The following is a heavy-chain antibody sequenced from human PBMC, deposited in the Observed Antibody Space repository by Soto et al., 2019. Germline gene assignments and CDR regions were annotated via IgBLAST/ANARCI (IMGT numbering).Heavy chain of an antibody. Sequence: GGSLRLSCAASGFTFSSYGMHWVRQAPGKGLEWVAVIWYDGSNKYYADSVKGRFTISRDNSKNTLYLQMNSLRAEDTAVYYCAREAADQDGMDVWGQGTTVTVSS. CDR1: GFTFSSYG. J-gene: IGHJ6*02. V-gene: IGHV3-33*01. D-gene: IGHD2-15*01. CDR2: IWYDGSNK. CDR3: AREAADQDGMDV.